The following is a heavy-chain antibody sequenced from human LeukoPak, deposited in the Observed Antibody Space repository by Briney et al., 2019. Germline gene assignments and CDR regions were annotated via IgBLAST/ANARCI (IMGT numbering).Heavy chain of an antibody. V-gene: IGHV3-21*01. CDR2: ISSSSSYI. Sequence: GGSLRLSCAASGFTFSSYSMNWVRQAPGKGLEWVSSISSSSSYIYYADSVKGRFTISRDNAKNSLYLQMNSLRAEDTAVYYCARDLVITMIVVVDAFDIWGQGTMVTVSS. CDR3: ARDLVITMIVVVDAFDI. J-gene: IGHJ3*02. D-gene: IGHD3-22*01. CDR1: GFTFSSYS.